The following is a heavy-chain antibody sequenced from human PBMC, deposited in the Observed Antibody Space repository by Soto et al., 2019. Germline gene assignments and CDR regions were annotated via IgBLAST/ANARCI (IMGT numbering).Heavy chain of an antibody. Sequence: ETLSLTCTVSGGSISSYYWSWIRQPPGKGLEWIGYIYYSGSTNYNPSLKSRVTISVDTSKNQFSLKLSSVTAADTAVYYCARVHDKGDFDYWGQGTLVTVSS. D-gene: IGHD3-9*01. CDR2: IYYSGST. CDR1: GGSISSYY. CDR3: ARVHDKGDFDY. V-gene: IGHV4-59*01. J-gene: IGHJ4*02.